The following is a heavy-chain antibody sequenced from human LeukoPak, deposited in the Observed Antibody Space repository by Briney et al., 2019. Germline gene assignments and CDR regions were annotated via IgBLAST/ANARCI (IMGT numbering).Heavy chain of an antibody. Sequence: SETLSLTCTVSGGSISGYYWGWIRQPPGKGLEWIGSIYHSGSSYYNPSLKSRVTISVDTSKNHFSLKLSSVTAADTAVYYCARVAVVITMTRFDYWGQGTLVTVSS. J-gene: IGHJ4*02. D-gene: IGHD3-22*01. V-gene: IGHV4-38-2*02. CDR2: IYHSGSS. CDR1: GGSISGYY. CDR3: ARVAVVITMTRFDY.